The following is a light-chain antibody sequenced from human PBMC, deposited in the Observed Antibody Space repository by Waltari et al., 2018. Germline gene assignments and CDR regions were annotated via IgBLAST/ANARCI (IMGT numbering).Light chain of an antibody. CDR1: QRVSRA. V-gene: IGKV3-20*01. Sequence: IVLTQSPGTLSLSPGERVTPSCRASQRVSRALAWYPQKPGQPPRLLLYVASNRATGIPDRFSGSGSGTDCSLTIRRLEPEDFAVYYCQHYVRLPVTFGQGTKVEIK. J-gene: IGKJ1*01. CDR3: QHYVRLPVT. CDR2: VAS.